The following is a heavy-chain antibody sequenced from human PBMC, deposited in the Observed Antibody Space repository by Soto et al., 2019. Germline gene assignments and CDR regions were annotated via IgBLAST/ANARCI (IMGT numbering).Heavy chain of an antibody. D-gene: IGHD5-12*01. CDR1: GGSISTYY. V-gene: IGHV4-59*01. CDR2: IYYSGST. Sequence: SETLSLTCTVSGGSISTYYWIWIRQPPGKGLEWIGYIYYSGSTNYNPSLNSRVTISVDTSRNQFSLKLTSVTAADTAVYYCASVSGYDNMDVWGKGTTVTVSS. J-gene: IGHJ6*03. CDR3: ASVSGYDNMDV.